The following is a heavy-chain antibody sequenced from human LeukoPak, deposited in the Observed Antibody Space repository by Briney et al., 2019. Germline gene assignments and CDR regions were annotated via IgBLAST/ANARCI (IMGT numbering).Heavy chain of an antibody. V-gene: IGHV3-7*01. CDR1: GFTFNNYW. D-gene: IGHD4-17*01. CDR3: ARDDGDYGVNWFDP. CDR2: IKQDGSEK. J-gene: IGHJ5*02. Sequence: GGSLRLSCEASGFTFNNYWMGWVRQAPGKGLEWVANIKQDGSEKYYVDSVTGRFTISRDNAKNSLYLQMNSLRAEDTAVYYCARDDGDYGVNWFDPWGQGTLVTVSS.